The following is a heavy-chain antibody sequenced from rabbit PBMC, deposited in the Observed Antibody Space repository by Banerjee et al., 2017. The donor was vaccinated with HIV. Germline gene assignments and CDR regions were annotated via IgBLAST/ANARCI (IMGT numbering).Heavy chain of an antibody. CDR3: ARGGSSAYKL. D-gene: IGHD1-1*01. CDR2: IFAGTFSST. CDR1: GLDFSSSYW. V-gene: IGHV1S45*01. J-gene: IGHJ3*01. Sequence: QEQLVESGGDLVKPGASLTLTCKASGLDFSSSYWICWVRQAPGKGLEWIGCIFAGTFSSTYYANWAKGRFTISKTSSTTVTLQMTSLTAADTATYFCARGGSSAYKLWGQGTLVTVS.